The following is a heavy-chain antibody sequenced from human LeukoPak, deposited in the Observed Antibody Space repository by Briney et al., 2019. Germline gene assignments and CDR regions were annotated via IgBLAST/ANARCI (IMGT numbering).Heavy chain of an antibody. CDR1: GGSISSYY. Sequence: SETLSLTCTASGGSISSYYWSWIRQPPGKGLEWIGYIYYSGSTNYNPSLKSRVTISVDTSKNQFSLKLSSVTAADTAVYYCARVLTGTLSRAFDIWGQGTMVTVSS. CDR3: ARVLTGTLSRAFDI. CDR2: IYYSGST. J-gene: IGHJ3*02. V-gene: IGHV4-59*01. D-gene: IGHD1-20*01.